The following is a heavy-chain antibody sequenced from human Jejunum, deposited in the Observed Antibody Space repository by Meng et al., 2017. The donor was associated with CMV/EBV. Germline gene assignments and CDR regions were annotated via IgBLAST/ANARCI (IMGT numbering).Heavy chain of an antibody. D-gene: IGHD3-10*02. CDR3: ARDQDTTMLAY. Sequence: FSRGSVTSGPSSWGWIRQPPGKGLEWIGYIYYSGRTNYNPSLKSRVTISVDTSKNQFSLKLSSVTAADTAVYYCARDQDTTMLAYWGQGTLVTVSS. J-gene: IGHJ4*02. CDR2: IYYSGRT. CDR1: RGSVTSGPSS. V-gene: IGHV4-61*01.